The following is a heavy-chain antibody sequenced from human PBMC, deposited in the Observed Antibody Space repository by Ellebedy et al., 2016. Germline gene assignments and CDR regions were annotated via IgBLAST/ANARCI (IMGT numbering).Heavy chain of an antibody. CDR1: GFTFTSSA. CDR3: ARDLDGGYPGNGY. J-gene: IGHJ4*02. Sequence: SVKVSCXASGFTFTSSAVQWVRQARGQRLEWIGWIVVGSGNTNYAQKFQERVTITRDMSTSTAYMELSSLRSEDTAVYYCARDLDGGYPGNGYWGQGTLVTVSS. CDR2: IVVGSGNT. V-gene: IGHV1-58*01. D-gene: IGHD5-12*01.